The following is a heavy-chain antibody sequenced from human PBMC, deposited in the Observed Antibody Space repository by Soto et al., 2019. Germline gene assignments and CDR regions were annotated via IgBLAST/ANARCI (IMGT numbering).Heavy chain of an antibody. J-gene: IGHJ4*02. CDR1: GFTFSTYA. Sequence: EVPLLESGGGLVQPGGSLRLSCAASGFTFSTYAMSWVRQAPGKGLEWVSAITGSGGSTYYADSVKGRFTISRDNSKNTLYLEMNSLRADDTDVYYCAKGSSASRPYYFDYWGQGTLVTVCS. V-gene: IGHV3-23*01. CDR2: ITGSGGST. D-gene: IGHD3-22*01. CDR3: AKGSSASRPYYFDY.